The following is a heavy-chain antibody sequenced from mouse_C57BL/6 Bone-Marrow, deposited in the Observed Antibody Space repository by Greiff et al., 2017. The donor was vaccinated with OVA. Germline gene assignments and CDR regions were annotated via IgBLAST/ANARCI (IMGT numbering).Heavy chain of an antibody. CDR2: IYPGSGST. J-gene: IGHJ4*01. V-gene: IGHV1-55*01. Sequence: QVQLKQPGAELVKPGASVKMSCKASGYTFTSYWITWVKQRPGQGLEWIGDIYPGSGSTNYNEKFKSKATLTVDTSSSTAYMQLSSLTSEDSAVYYCARKEIYYDYFMDYWGQGTSVTVSS. CDR1: GYTFTSYW. CDR3: ARKEIYYDYFMDY. D-gene: IGHD2-4*01.